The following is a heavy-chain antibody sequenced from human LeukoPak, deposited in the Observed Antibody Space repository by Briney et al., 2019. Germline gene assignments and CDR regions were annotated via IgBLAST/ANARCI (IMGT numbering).Heavy chain of an antibody. CDR1: GFAVSSSY. CDR2: IYSGGST. CDR3: ARIGCSSTSCPDYFDY. J-gene: IGHJ4*02. V-gene: IGHV3-53*01. Sequence: GGSLRLSCAASGFAVSSSYMSWVRQAPGKRLEWVSVIYSGGSTYYADSVKGRFTISRDNSKNTLYLQMNSLRAEDTAVYYCARIGCSSTSCPDYFDYWGQGTLVTVSS. D-gene: IGHD2-2*01.